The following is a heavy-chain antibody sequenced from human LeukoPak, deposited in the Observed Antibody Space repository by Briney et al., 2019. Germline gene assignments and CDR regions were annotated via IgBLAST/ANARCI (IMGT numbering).Heavy chain of an antibody. Sequence: GASVKVSCKASGYTFTSYGISWVRQAPGQGLEWMGWISAYNGNTNYAQKLQGRVTMTTDTSTSTAYMELRSLRSDDTAVYYCARGGCSGGSCYRWWFDPWGQGTLVTVSS. CDR1: GYTFTSYG. V-gene: IGHV1-18*01. CDR2: ISAYNGNT. D-gene: IGHD2-15*01. J-gene: IGHJ5*02. CDR3: ARGGCSGGSCYRWWFDP.